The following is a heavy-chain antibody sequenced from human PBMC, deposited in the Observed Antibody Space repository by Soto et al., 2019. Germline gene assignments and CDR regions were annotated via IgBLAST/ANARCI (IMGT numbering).Heavy chain of an antibody. J-gene: IGHJ4*02. CDR3: ARSPYYDSSGYLDY. CDR2: ISSSSSYI. Sequence: EVQLVESGGGLVKPGGSLRLSCAASGFTFSSYSMNWVRQAPGKGLEWVSSISSSSSYIYYSDSVKGRFTISRDNAKNSLYLQMNSLSAEDTAVYYCARSPYYDSSGYLDYWGQGTMVTVS. CDR1: GFTFSSYS. D-gene: IGHD3-22*01. V-gene: IGHV3-21*01.